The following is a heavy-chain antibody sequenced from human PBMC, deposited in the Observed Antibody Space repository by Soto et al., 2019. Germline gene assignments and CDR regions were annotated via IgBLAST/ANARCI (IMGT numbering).Heavy chain of an antibody. CDR1: GYTFTSYD. CDR2: MNPNSGNT. V-gene: IGHV1-8*01. CDR3: ARDYSSPPYYYYMDV. Sequence: ASVKVSCKSSGYTFTSYDINWVRQATGQGLEWMGWMNPNSGNTGYAQKFQGRVTMTRNTSISTAYMKLSSLRSEDTAVYYCARDYSSPPYYYYMDVWGKGTTVTVSS. D-gene: IGHD6-13*01. J-gene: IGHJ6*03.